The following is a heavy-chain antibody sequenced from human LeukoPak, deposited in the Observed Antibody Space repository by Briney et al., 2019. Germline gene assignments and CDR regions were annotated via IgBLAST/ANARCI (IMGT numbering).Heavy chain of an antibody. CDR3: ARELDWNAKDAFDI. CDR1: GGSISRSSYY. V-gene: IGHV4-39*07. Sequence: SETLSLTCSVFGGSISRSSYYWGWIRQSPGMGLEWIGSIYYSGSTYYNPSLKSRVTISVDTSKNQFSMRLNSVTAADTAVYYCARELDWNAKDAFDIWGQGTMVTVSS. D-gene: IGHD1-1*01. J-gene: IGHJ3*02. CDR2: IYYSGST.